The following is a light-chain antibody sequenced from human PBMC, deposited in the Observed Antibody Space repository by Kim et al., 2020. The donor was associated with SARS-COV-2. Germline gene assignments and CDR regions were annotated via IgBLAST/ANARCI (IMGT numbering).Light chain of an antibody. CDR2: GAS. V-gene: IGKV3-20*01. Sequence: PGEQATRTCRASQSVSSNYLAGYQQKPGQAPRLLIYGASSRATGIPDRFSGSGSGTDFTLTITRLEPEDFAVYYCQQYSSSPATFGQGTKVDIK. CDR3: QQYSSSPAT. J-gene: IGKJ1*01. CDR1: QSVSSNY.